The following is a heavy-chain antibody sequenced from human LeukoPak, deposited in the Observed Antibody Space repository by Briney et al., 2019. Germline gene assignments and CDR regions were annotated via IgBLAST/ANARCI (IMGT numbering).Heavy chain of an antibody. CDR1: GFTLRNYA. CDR3: AKGGFFSSFDP. J-gene: IGHJ5*02. CDR2: VRGSGDST. V-gene: IGHV3-23*01. Sequence: GGSLRLSCAASGFTLRNYAMTWVRQAPGKGLEWVSTVRGSGDSTFYADSVKGRFTISRDNSKNTLYLQMSSLRAEDTAAYYCAKGGFFSSFDPWGQGTLVTVSS. D-gene: IGHD3-16*01.